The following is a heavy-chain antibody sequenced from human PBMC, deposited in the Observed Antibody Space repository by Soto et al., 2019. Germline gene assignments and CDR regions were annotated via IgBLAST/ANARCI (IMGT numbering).Heavy chain of an antibody. CDR3: ARGDPLGGGWFAP. CDR2: IIPIFGTA. J-gene: IGHJ5*02. V-gene: IGHV1-69*01. D-gene: IGHD3-16*01. Sequence: QVQLVQSGAEVKKPGSSVKVSCKASGGTFSSYAISWVRQAPGQGLEWMGGIIPIFGTANYAQKFQGRVTITGDESTSTAYRGLSSRRSEDTAVYYGARGDPLGGGWFAPGGQGTLVPVSS. CDR1: GGTFSSYA.